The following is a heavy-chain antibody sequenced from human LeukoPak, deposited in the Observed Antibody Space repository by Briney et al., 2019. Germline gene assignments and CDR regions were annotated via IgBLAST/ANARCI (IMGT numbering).Heavy chain of an antibody. V-gene: IGHV3-64*01. Sequence: GGSLRLSCAASGFTFSSYEMNWVRQAPGKGLEYVSAISSNGGSTYYANSVKGRFTISRDNSKNTLYLQMNSLRAEDTAVYYCAKDRSVKVFTTYFDYWGQGTLVTVSS. D-gene: IGHD1-14*01. J-gene: IGHJ4*02. CDR3: AKDRSVKVFTTYFDY. CDR2: ISSNGGST. CDR1: GFTFSSYE.